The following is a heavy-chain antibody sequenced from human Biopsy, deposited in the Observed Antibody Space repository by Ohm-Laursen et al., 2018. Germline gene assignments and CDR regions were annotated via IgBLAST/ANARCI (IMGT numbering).Heavy chain of an antibody. CDR3: ARLTGDPSY. CDR1: GGSIKSYY. Sequence: GTLSLTCAVSGGSIKSYYWNWIRQSPGKGLEWIGFIYYTGHTNYNPSLKSRATISVDASKNQFSLKVISVTAADTAVYYCARLTGDPSYWGQGILVTVSS. J-gene: IGHJ4*02. V-gene: IGHV4-59*01. D-gene: IGHD7-27*01. CDR2: IYYTGHT.